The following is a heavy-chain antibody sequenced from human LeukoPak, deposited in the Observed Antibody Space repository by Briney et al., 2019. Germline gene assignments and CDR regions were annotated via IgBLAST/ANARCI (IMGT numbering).Heavy chain of an antibody. CDR1: GFTFSSYG. V-gene: IGHV3-30*18. J-gene: IGHJ4*02. CDR3: AKDDYYDSSGYFLDY. Sequence: PGRSLRLSCAASGFTFSSYGMHWVRQAPGKGLEWVVVISYDGSNKYYADSVKGRFTISRDNSENTLYLQMNSLRAEDTAVYYCAKDDYYDSSGYFLDYWGQGTLVTVSS. D-gene: IGHD3-22*01. CDR2: ISYDGSNK.